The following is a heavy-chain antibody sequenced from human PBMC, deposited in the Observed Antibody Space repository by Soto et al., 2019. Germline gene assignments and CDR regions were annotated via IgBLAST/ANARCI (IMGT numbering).Heavy chain of an antibody. Sequence: SETLSLTCTVSGASLSEAFFYYSWIRQSPGKGLEWIGFIYNNGDTYYRPSLSSRLTMSVDTSQNKVSLNLRSVTAADTAVYFCARDFLHCSTSCIVFFDFSGPGLMVTVSS. CDR1: GASLSEAFFY. V-gene: IGHV4-30-4*01. D-gene: IGHD2-2*01. CDR2: IYNNGDT. CDR3: ARDFLHCSTSCIVFFDF. J-gene: IGHJ4*02.